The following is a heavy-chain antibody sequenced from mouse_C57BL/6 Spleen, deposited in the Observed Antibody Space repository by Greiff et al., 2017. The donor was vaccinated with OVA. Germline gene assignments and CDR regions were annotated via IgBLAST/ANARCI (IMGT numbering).Heavy chain of an antibody. CDR3: TRSGLLRWNFDY. CDR2: IDPETGGT. CDR1: GYTFTDYE. Sequence: VKLLESGAELVRPGASVTLSCKASGYTFTDYEMHWVKQTPVHGLEWIGAIDPETGGTAYNQKFKGKAILTADKSSSTAYMELRSLTSEDSAVYYCTRSGLLRWNFDYWGQGTTLTVSS. J-gene: IGHJ2*01. V-gene: IGHV1-15*01. D-gene: IGHD1-1*01.